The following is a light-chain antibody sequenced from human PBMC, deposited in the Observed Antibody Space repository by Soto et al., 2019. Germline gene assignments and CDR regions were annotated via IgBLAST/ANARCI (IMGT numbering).Light chain of an antibody. CDR1: QGINNY. CDR2: LTS. J-gene: IGKJ3*01. V-gene: IGKV1-27*01. Sequence: QMTQSPSSLSSSVGDRVTITCRASQGINNYLAWYQQKPGKVPKQLLYLTSTMQSGVPSPFSGSGSGPDFTLTISSLQPEDVATYYCQKYNTAPFTFGPGTKVDIK. CDR3: QKYNTAPFT.